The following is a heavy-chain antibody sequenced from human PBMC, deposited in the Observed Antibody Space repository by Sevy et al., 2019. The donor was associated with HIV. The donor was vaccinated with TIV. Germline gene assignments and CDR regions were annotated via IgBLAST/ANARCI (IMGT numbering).Heavy chain of an antibody. J-gene: IGHJ4*02. CDR2: IYPGDSET. CDR3: ASSSSAILRAIDY. D-gene: IGHD3-9*01. Sequence: GESLKISCKGSGFRFSNYWIGWVRQMPGKGLEWMGIIYPGDSETRYGPSFQAQVTISADKSINTAYLQWSSLKDSDSAMYFCASSSSAILRAIDYWGQGTLVTVSS. V-gene: IGHV5-51*01. CDR1: GFRFSNYW.